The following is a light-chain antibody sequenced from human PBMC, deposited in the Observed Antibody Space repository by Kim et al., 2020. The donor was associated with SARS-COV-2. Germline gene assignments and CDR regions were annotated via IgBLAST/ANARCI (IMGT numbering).Light chain of an antibody. Sequence: EIVMTQSPATLSVSPGERATLSCRASQSVSSNFAWYQQKPGQAPRLLIYGASTRATGIPARFSGSGSGTEFTLTISSLQSEDFAVFYCQQYNNWPDTFGQGTKLEI. J-gene: IGKJ2*01. CDR1: QSVSSN. CDR3: QQYNNWPDT. CDR2: GAS. V-gene: IGKV3-15*01.